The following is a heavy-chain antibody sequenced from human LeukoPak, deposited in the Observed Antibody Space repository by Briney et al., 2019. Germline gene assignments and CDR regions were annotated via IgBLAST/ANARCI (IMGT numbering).Heavy chain of an antibody. J-gene: IGHJ4*02. CDR3: AKDAPDYDIMTPTLVY. D-gene: IGHD3-9*01. Sequence: GGSLRLSCAASGFTFSSYAMSWVRQAPGKGLEWVSAISGSGGSAYYADSVKGRFTISRDNSKNTLYLQMNSLRAEDTAVYYCAKDAPDYDIMTPTLVYWGQGTLVTVSS. V-gene: IGHV3-23*01. CDR2: ISGSGGSA. CDR1: GFTFSSYA.